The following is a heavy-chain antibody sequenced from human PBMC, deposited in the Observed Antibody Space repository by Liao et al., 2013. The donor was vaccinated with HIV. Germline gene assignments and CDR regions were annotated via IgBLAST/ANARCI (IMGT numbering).Heavy chain of an antibody. V-gene: IGHV4-59*01. CDR2: IYYSGST. CDR1: GGSISTYY. CDR3: ARAFMGSRDVFDI. Sequence: QVQLQQWGAGLLKPSETLSLTCTVSGGSISTYYWSWIRQPPGKGLEWIGYIYYSGSTNYNPALKSRLIISVDMSKGQFSLALNSVTAADTAVYYCARAFMGSRDVFDIWGRGTMVTVSS. J-gene: IGHJ3*02.